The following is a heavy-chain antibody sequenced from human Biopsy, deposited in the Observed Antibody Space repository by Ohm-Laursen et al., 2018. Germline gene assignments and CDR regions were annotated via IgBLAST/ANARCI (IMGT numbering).Heavy chain of an antibody. D-gene: IGHD1-14*01. CDR3: ARDRDRRGWFDP. V-gene: IGHV4-4*07. CDR2: IYTSGIT. J-gene: IGHJ5*02. CDR1: GGSLSSYS. Sequence: PPGTLSLTCTVSGGSLSSYSWSWIRQPAGKGLEWIGQIYTSGITNYNPSLKSRVTMSVDTSKNKFSLRMSSVTAADTAVYYCARDRDRRGWFDPWGQGTLVTVSS.